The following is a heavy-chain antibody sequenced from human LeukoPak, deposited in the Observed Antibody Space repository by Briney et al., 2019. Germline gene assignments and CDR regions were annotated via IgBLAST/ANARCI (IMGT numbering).Heavy chain of an antibody. J-gene: IGHJ5*02. V-gene: IGHV6-1*01. Sequence: SQTLSLTSALSGDSVSSNSASWNWIRQSPSRGLEWLGRTYYRCKWYNDYAVSVKSRITINPDTSKNQFSLQLNSVTPEHTAVYYCARGHYYDSSSYYPALHAYNWFDPWGQGTLVTVSS. CDR2: TYYRCKWYN. CDR3: ARGHYYDSSSYYPALHAYNWFDP. CDR1: GDSVSSNSAS. D-gene: IGHD3-22*01.